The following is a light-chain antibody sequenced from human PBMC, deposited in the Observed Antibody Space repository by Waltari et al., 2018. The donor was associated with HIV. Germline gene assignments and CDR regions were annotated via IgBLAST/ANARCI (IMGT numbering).Light chain of an antibody. V-gene: IGLV2-14*03. J-gene: IGLJ2*01. CDR2: DVD. CDR3: SSYSIRSTVV. CDR1: NSDVGDYDY. Sequence: QSALTQPASVSGSPGQSITISCTGTNSDVGDYDYVSWYRQHPGEAPKLLIYDVDHRPSGGSDRFSGSKSGNTASLTISGLQTEDESDYYCSSYSIRSTVVFGGGTKLTVL.